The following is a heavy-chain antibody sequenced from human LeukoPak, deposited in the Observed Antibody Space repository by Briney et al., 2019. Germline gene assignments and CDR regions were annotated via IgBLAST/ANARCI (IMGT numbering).Heavy chain of an antibody. CDR3: ARNKVMALAHYFDY. Sequence: SETLSLTCTVSGYSITSGGYWGWIRQPPGKGLEWIGTYYHSATTYYNPSLKSRVTISIDASKNQFSLKLNSVTAADTAVYYCARNKVMALAHYFDYWGPGTLVTVYS. J-gene: IGHJ4*02. V-gene: IGHV4-38-2*02. CDR1: GYSITSGGY. CDR2: YYHSATT. D-gene: IGHD2-21*01.